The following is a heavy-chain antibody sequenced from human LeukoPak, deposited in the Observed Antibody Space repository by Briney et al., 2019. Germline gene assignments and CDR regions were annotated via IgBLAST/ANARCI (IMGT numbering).Heavy chain of an antibody. Sequence: GGSLRLSCAASGFTFSSYSMNGVRQAPGKGREWVSSISSSSYIYSADSVKGRFTISRDNAKNSLYLPMNSLCAEETAVYYCASGENELTGDDWGQGTLVTVSS. D-gene: IGHD7-27*01. J-gene: IGHJ4*01. CDR2: ISSSSYI. V-gene: IGHV3-21*01. CDR3: ASGENELTGDD. CDR1: GFTFSSYS.